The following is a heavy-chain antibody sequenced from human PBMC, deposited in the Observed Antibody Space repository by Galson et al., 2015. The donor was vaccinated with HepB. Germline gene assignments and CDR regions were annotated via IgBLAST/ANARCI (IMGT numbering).Heavy chain of an antibody. V-gene: IGHV4-59*01. CDR3: ARDSVVVAATPPYYYYYYGMDV. CDR1: GGSISSYY. Sequence: ETLSLTCTISGGSISSYYWSWIRQPPGKGLEWIGYIYYSGGTNYNPSLKSRVTISVDTPKKQFSLKLSSVTAEDTAVYYCARDSVVVAATPPYYYYYYGMDVWGQGTTVTVSS. CDR2: IYYSGGT. D-gene: IGHD2-15*01. J-gene: IGHJ6*02.